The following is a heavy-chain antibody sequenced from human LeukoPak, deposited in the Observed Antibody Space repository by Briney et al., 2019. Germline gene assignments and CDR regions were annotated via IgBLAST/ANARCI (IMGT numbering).Heavy chain of an antibody. CDR2: IRSKAYGGTT. J-gene: IGHJ4*02. CDR1: GFTFGDYA. D-gene: IGHD4-17*01. CDR3: ARLCGDNDY. Sequence: GGSLRLSCTASGFTFGDYAMSWVRQAPGKGLEWVGFIRSKAYGGTTEYAASVKGRFTISRDDSKSIAYLQMNSLKTEDTAVYYCARLCGDNDYWGQGTLVTVSS. V-gene: IGHV3-49*04.